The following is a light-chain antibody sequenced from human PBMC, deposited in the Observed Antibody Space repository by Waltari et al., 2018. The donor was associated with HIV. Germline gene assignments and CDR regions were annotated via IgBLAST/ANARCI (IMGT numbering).Light chain of an antibody. Sequence: QSALTQPATVSGSPGQSITISCTGGSNDVGGYNYVSWYQHLPGKAPKLFIYEVRNRPSGVSNRFSGSKSGNTASLTISGLQAEDEADYYCTSYASSSSLLFGGGTKLTVL. CDR3: TSYASSSSLL. CDR1: SNDVGGYNY. CDR2: EVR. J-gene: IGLJ2*01. V-gene: IGLV2-14*01.